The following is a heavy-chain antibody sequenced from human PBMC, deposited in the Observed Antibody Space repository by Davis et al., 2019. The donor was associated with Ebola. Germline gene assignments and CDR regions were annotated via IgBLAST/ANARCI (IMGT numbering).Heavy chain of an antibody. CDR3: ASSPSYCSGGSCPMDGY. J-gene: IGHJ4*02. D-gene: IGHD2-15*01. CDR1: GGSFSGYY. Sequence: PSETLSLTCAVYGGSFSGYYWSWIRQPPGKGLEWIGEINHSGSTNYNPSLKSRVTISVDTSKNQFSLKLSSVTAADTAVYYCASSPSYCSGGSCPMDGYWGQGTLVTVSS. V-gene: IGHV4-34*01. CDR2: INHSGST.